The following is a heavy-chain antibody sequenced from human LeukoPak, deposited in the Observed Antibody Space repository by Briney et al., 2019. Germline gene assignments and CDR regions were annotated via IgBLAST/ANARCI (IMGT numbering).Heavy chain of an antibody. CDR2: ISGDGGST. D-gene: IGHD2-15*01. CDR3: AKAYCGGGSCYSGDY. V-gene: IGHV3-43*02. CDR1: GFTFDDYA. J-gene: IGHJ4*02. Sequence: PGGSLRLSCAASGFTFDDYAMHWVRQAPGKGLEWVSLISGDGGSTNYADSVKGRFTISRDNSKSSLYLQMNSLRAEDTSLYYCAKAYCGGGSCYSGDYWGQGTLVTVSS.